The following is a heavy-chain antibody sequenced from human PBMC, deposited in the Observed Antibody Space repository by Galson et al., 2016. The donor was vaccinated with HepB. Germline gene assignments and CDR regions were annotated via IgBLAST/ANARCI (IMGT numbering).Heavy chain of an antibody. V-gene: IGHV3-21*01. J-gene: IGHJ3*02. Sequence: SLRLSCAASGFTFNNYAINWVRQAPGKGLEWVSSISSTSTNIYYAGSVKGRFTISRDNAKNSLYLQMDSLRAEDTAVYYCARDHGDALDIWGQGTMVTVSS. CDR3: ARDHGDALDI. CDR2: ISSTSTNI. CDR1: GFTFNNYA.